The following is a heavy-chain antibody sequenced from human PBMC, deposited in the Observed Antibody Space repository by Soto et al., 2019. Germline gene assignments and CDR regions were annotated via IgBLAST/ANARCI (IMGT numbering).Heavy chain of an antibody. Sequence: ESGGGLVQPGGSLRLSCAASGFTFSSYSMNWVRQAPGKGLEWVSYISSSSSTIYYADSVKGRFTISRDNAKNSLYLQMNSLRDEDTAVYYCARSHYKQWRGSSSLDYWGQGTLVTVSS. CDR1: GFTFSSYS. CDR3: ARSHYKQWRGSSSLDY. J-gene: IGHJ4*02. CDR2: ISSSSSTI. V-gene: IGHV3-48*02. D-gene: IGHD6-13*01.